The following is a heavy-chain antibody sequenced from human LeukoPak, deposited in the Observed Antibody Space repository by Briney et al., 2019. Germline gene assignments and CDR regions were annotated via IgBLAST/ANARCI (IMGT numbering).Heavy chain of an antibody. D-gene: IGHD3-22*01. CDR3: ARVQYYYDSSGYYYYFDY. Sequence: SETLSLTCTVSGDSFTGVTDYWAWLRQPPGKGLEWIGYIYYSGSTNYNPSLKSRVTISVDTSKNQFSLKLSSVTAADTAVYYCARVQYYYDSSGYYYYFDYWGQGTLVTVSS. V-gene: IGHV4-61*01. CDR2: IYYSGST. CDR1: GDSFTGVTDY. J-gene: IGHJ4*02.